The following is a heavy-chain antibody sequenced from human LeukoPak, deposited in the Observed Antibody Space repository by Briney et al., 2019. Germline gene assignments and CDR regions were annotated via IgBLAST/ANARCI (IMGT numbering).Heavy chain of an antibody. CDR3: AKGPRTVRFGDRHKGIFDS. J-gene: IGHJ4*02. Sequence: QPGGTLRLSCGASGFTFSSYAMNWVRQAPGKGLEWVSVISGSGDNIYYADSVKGRFTISRDNSKNTLYLQMNNLRAEDTAIYFCAKGPRTVRFGDRHKGIFDSWGQGTLVTVSS. V-gene: IGHV3-23*01. CDR2: ISGSGDNI. D-gene: IGHD3-10*01. CDR1: GFTFSSYA.